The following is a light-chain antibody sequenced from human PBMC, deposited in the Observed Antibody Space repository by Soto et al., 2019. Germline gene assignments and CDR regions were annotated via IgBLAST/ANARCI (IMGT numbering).Light chain of an antibody. V-gene: IGKV1-5*01. CDR3: QQYNSYRMGIT. Sequence: DIQMTQSPSTLPASVGDRVTITCRASQSISNWLAWYQQKPGTAPKVLIYHASNLQSGVPSRFSGSGSGTEFTLTISSLQPDEFATFYCQQYNSYRMGITLGQGTRLEIK. CDR2: HAS. CDR1: QSISNW. J-gene: IGKJ5*01.